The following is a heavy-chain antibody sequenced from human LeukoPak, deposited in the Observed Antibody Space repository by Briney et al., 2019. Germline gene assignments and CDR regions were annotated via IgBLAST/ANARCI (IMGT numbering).Heavy chain of an antibody. CDR2: ISGSGGST. J-gene: IGHJ4*02. CDR3: AKDAHPRTLNLNLFDY. CDR1: GFTFSSYA. D-gene: IGHD1-7*01. V-gene: IGHV3-23*01. Sequence: GGSLRLSCAASGFTFSSYAMSWVRQAPGKGLEWVSAISGSGGSTYYADSVKGRFTISRDNSKNTLYLQMNSLRAEDTAVYYCAKDAHPRTLNLNLFDYWGQGTLVTVSS.